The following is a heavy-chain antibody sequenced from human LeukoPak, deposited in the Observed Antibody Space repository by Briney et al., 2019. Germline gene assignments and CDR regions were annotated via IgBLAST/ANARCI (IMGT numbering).Heavy chain of an antibody. D-gene: IGHD5-12*01. J-gene: IGHJ6*02. CDR1: AFTFRDYY. Sequence: GRSLRLSCAPSAFTFRDYYMSWVRPAQGKGLEWVSYISRSGSTIYDADYVKGRFTISRDNAKNSLYLQMNRLRAEDTAVYYCAREGVATIGPRYYYYGMDVWGQGTTVTVSS. CDR3: AREGVATIGPRYYYYGMDV. V-gene: IGHV3-11*01. CDR2: ISRSGSTI.